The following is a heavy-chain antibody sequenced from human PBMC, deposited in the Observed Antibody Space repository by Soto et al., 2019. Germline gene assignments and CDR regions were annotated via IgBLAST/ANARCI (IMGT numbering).Heavy chain of an antibody. Sequence: GGSLRLSCAASGFTFSSYSMNWVRQAPGKGLEWVSYLSSSSSTIYYAYSVKVRLPITSVNAKNSLYLQLNSLRAEVTAVYDCAGDRHDILIGFYSEFAFYIWGQGTMVTVSS. V-gene: IGHV3-48*04. J-gene: IGHJ3*02. CDR2: LSSSSSTI. CDR1: GFTFSSYS. D-gene: IGHD3-9*01. CDR3: AGDRHDILIGFYSEFAFYI.